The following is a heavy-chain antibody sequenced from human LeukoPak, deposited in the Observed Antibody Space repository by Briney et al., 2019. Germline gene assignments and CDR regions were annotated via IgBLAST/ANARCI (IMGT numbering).Heavy chain of an antibody. CDR3: ARDNWGWGYFDY. D-gene: IGHD7-27*01. V-gene: IGHV4-59*01. Sequence: SETLSLTCTVSGGSISSYYWSWIRQPPGKGLEWIGYIYYSGSTNYNPSLKSRVTISVDTSKNQFSLKLSSVTTADTAVYYCARDNWGWGYFDYWGQGTLVTVSS. CDR2: IYYSGST. CDR1: GGSISSYY. J-gene: IGHJ4*02.